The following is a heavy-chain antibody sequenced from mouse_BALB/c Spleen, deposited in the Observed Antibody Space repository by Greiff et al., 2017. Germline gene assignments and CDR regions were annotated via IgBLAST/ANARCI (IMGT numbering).Heavy chain of an antibody. CDR2: INSDGSAI. D-gene: IGHD1-1*01. CDR3: MRQGDYGSSLNWYFDV. Sequence: EVQLVETGGGLVQPGGSRGLSCEGSGFTFSGFWMSWVRQTPGKTLEWIGDINSDGSAINYAPSIKDRFTIFRDNDKSTLYLQMSNVRSEDTATYFCMRQGDYGSSLNWYFDVWGAGTTVTVSS. V-gene: IGHV11-2*02. CDR1: GFTFSGFW. J-gene: IGHJ1*01.